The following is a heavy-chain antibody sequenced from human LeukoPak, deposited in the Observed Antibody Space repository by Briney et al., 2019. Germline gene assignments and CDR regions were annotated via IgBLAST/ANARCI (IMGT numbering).Heavy chain of an antibody. CDR3: ARRKYDCSGGSCYGFAFDL. Sequence: GGSLRLSCAASGFTFSSYTMNWVRQAPGKGLEWVSAISSDSFYIYYADSVKGRLTVSRDNAKSSLYLQMNGLRAEDTALYYCARRKYDCSGGSCYGFAFDLWGQGTMVTVSS. D-gene: IGHD2-15*01. CDR1: GFTFSSYT. CDR2: ISSDSFYI. V-gene: IGHV3-21*01. J-gene: IGHJ3*01.